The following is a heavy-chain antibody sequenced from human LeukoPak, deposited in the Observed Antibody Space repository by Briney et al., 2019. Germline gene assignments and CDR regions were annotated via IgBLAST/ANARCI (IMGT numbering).Heavy chain of an antibody. CDR1: GFTFGDYS. V-gene: IGHV3-49*04. CDR3: SRDQTPYY. J-gene: IGHJ4*02. CDR2: IASKTYGGTA. Sequence: GGSLRLSCTASGFTFGDYSMTWVRQAPGKGLEWVGFIASKTYGGTAEYAASVKGRFTISRDDSKSIAYLQMNSLKTEDTAVYFCSRDQTPYYWGQGTLVTVSS.